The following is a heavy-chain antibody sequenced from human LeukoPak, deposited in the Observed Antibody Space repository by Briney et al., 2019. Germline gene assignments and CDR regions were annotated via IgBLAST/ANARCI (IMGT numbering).Heavy chain of an antibody. D-gene: IGHD5-18*01. CDR3: ARAGGVHDTPMDLDY. Sequence: SETLSLTCTVSGASISSHYWSWIRQPPGKGLEWIGDFSYSGSTNYNPSLKSRVTISAGTSKNQFSLKLSSVTAADTAVYYCARAGGVHDTPMDLDYWGQGILVTVSS. CDR2: FSYSGST. V-gene: IGHV4-59*11. J-gene: IGHJ4*02. CDR1: GASISSHY.